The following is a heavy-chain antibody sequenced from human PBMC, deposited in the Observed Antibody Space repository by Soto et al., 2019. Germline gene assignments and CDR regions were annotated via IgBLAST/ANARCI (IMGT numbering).Heavy chain of an antibody. J-gene: IGHJ4*02. V-gene: IGHV3-30*01. Sequence: QVQMVESGGGVVQPGRSLRLSCAASGFTFRSYAMHWVRQAPGKGPEWVAAVSYDGSDKYYADSVKGRITISRDNSQSDLYLEMNSLRVEDTALYYCSRDLVPQYSSTFWYYFDSWGQGTLVTVSS. CDR1: GFTFRSYA. D-gene: IGHD6-6*01. CDR2: VSYDGSDK. CDR3: SRDLVPQYSSTFWYYFDS.